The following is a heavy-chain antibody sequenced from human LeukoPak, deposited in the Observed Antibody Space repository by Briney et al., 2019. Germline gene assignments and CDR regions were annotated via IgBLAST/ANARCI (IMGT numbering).Heavy chain of an antibody. J-gene: IGHJ1*01. Sequence: SETLSLTCAVYGGSFSGYYWSWIRQPPGKGLEWIGEINHSGSTNYNPSLKSRVTISVDTSKNQFSLKLSSVTAADTAVYYCARRRITAAGTGYFQHWGQGTLVTVSS. CDR1: GGSFSGYY. V-gene: IGHV4-34*01. CDR3: ARRRITAAGTGYFQH. D-gene: IGHD6-13*01. CDR2: INHSGST.